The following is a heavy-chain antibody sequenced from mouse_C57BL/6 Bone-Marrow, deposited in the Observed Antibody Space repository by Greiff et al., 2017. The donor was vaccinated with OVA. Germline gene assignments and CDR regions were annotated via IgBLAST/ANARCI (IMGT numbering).Heavy chain of an antibody. CDR1: GYTFTSYG. J-gene: IGHJ4*01. V-gene: IGHV1-81*01. CDR3: ARDIYSGYDGAMDY. CDR2: IYPRSGNT. D-gene: IGHD2-2*01. Sequence: QVHVKQSGAELARPGASVKLSCKASGYTFTSYGISWVKQRTGQGLEWIGEIYPRSGNTYYNEKFKGKATLTADKSSSTAYMELRILTAEDSAVEFCARDIYSGYDGAMDYWGQGTSVTVSA.